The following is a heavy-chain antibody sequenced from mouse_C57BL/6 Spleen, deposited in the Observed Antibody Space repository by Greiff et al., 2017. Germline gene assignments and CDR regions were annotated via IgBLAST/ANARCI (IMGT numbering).Heavy chain of an antibody. V-gene: IGHV2-6*01. CDR1: GFSLTSYG. CDR2: IWGVGST. CDR3: AIHYYDYDGGFAY. D-gene: IGHD2-4*01. J-gene: IGHJ3*01. Sequence: VQLVESGPGLVAPSQSLSITCTVSGFSLTSYGLDWVRQSPGKGLEWLGVIWGVGSTNYNSALKSRLSISKDNSKSQVFLKMNSLQTDDTAMYYCAIHYYDYDGGFAYWGQGTLVTVSA.